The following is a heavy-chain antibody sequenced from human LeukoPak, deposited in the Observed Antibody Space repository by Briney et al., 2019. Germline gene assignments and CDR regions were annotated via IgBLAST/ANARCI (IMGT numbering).Heavy chain of an antibody. D-gene: IGHD2-15*01. CDR1: GFIFRDYP. CDR2: ISGSGGST. V-gene: IGHV3-23*01. CDR3: AKAGAVVVVVAKFFDY. Sequence: GGSLRLSCVGSGFIFRDYPMIWMRQAPGKGLEWVSHISGSGGSTYYADSVKGRFTISRDNSKNTLYLQMNSLRAEDTAVYYCAKAGAVVVVVAKFFDYWGQGTLVIVSS. J-gene: IGHJ4*02.